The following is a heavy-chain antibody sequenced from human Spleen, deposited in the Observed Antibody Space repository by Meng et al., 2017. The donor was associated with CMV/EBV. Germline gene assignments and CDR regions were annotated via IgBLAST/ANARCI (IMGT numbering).Heavy chain of an antibody. V-gene: IGHV1-46*01. Sequence: FTSDYIHWVRQAPGQGLEWMGLINPAGGGTSYPQKFHGRITVTRDTSTSTVYMELDSLRSEDTAVYYCARDQGLVAPGSYYNYGLVVWGQGTTVTVSS. J-gene: IGHJ6*02. CDR2: INPAGGGT. D-gene: IGHD6-13*01. CDR1: FTSDY. CDR3: ARDQGLVAPGSYYNYGLVV.